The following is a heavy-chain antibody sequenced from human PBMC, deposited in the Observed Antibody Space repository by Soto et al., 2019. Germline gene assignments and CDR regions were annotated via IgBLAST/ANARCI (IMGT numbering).Heavy chain of an antibody. CDR3: ARDRYGWYPGFDLDV. Sequence: LSLTCSVSGESISNFYWSWIRQSAGKGLEWIGHVHVSGGTNYNAPLQSRVTMSVDTSSNHVSLQLTSLTVADTAVYYCARDRYGWYPGFDLDVWGPGTTVTVSS. CDR1: GESISNFY. J-gene: IGHJ6*02. D-gene: IGHD6-19*01. V-gene: IGHV4-4*07. CDR2: VHVSGGT.